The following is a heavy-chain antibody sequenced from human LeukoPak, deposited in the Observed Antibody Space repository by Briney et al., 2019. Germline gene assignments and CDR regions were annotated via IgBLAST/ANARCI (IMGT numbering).Heavy chain of an antibody. D-gene: IGHD3-16*01. CDR1: GGSISSSFNY. CDR3: ARHYGP. V-gene: IGHV4-39*01. J-gene: IGHJ5*02. CDR2: IYESGSA. Sequence: SETLSLTCTVSGGSISSSFNYWAWIRQPPGKGLEWIGSIYESGSAYYNPSLKSRITMSVDTSENQFSLELTSVTAADTAVYYCARHYGPWGQGTLVTVSS.